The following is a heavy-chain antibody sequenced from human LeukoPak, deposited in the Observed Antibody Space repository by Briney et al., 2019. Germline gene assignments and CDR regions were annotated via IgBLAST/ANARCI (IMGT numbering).Heavy chain of an antibody. D-gene: IGHD3-22*01. Sequence: ASVKVSCKASGYTFTVYYMHWVRQAPGQGLEWMGWINPNSGGTNYAQKFQGRVTMTRDTSISTAFMELSRLRSDDTAVCYCARGSPHYYDSIGYYYAFDIWGQGTMVTVSS. CDR1: GYTFTVYY. CDR2: INPNSGGT. J-gene: IGHJ3*02. CDR3: ARGSPHYYDSIGYYYAFDI. V-gene: IGHV1-2*02.